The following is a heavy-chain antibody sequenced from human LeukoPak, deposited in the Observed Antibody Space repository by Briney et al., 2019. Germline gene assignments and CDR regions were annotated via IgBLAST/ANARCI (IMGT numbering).Heavy chain of an antibody. V-gene: IGHV1-8*01. D-gene: IGHD2-2*02. CDR2: MNPNSGNT. J-gene: IGHJ6*02. Sequence: ASVKVSCKASGYTFTSYDINWVRQATGQGLEWMGWMNPNSGNTGYAQKFQGRVTMTRNTSISTAYMELSSLRSEDTAVYYCAKDQTDCSSTSCYNFHYGMDVWGQGTTVTVSS. CDR1: GYTFTSYD. CDR3: AKDQTDCSSTSCYNFHYGMDV.